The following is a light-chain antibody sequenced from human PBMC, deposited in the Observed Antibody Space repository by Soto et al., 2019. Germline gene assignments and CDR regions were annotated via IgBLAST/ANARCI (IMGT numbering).Light chain of an antibody. CDR3: QQYNNWPVT. CDR2: DAS. CDR1: QSVSSS. Sequence: IVFAQSPATLSFSPGERAPLSFRASQSVSSSLAWYQQKPGQAPRLLIYDASNRATGIPARFSGSGSGTEFTLTISSLQSEDFAEYHCQQYNNWPVTFGGGTKVDIK. V-gene: IGKV3-11*01. J-gene: IGKJ4*01.